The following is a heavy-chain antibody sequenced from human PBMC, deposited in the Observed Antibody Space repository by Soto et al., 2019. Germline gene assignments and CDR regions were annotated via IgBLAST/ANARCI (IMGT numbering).Heavy chain of an antibody. D-gene: IGHD1-26*01. V-gene: IGHV4-61*01. Sequence: QVQLQELGPGLVKPSETLSLTCTVSGGSVSSGNYYWSWIRQPPGKGLECIGYIYYSGSTNYNPSLKSRVTISVDTSKNQFSLKLSSVTAADTAVYYCARDRVPAWEQGYYYYYGIDVWGQGTTVTVSS. CDR1: GGSVSSGNYY. CDR3: ARDRVPAWEQGYYYYYGIDV. J-gene: IGHJ6*02. CDR2: IYYSGST.